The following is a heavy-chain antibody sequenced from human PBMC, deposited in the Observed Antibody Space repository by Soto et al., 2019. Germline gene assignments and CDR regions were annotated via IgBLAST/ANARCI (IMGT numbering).Heavy chain of an antibody. CDR3: DRSMGRNYLDS. Sequence: QVQLQESGPGLLKPSQTLSLTCTVSGGSLSSGDHYWSWIRQAPGKCPEWIGYIYYRGNTYYNPPLKGRLTISVDSSTTQFSLKLSSVIAADPAVYYCDRSMGRNYLDSWGKGTLVTVSS. V-gene: IGHV4-30-4*01. CDR2: IYYRGNT. CDR1: GGSLSSGDHY. D-gene: IGHD2-15*01. J-gene: IGHJ4*02.